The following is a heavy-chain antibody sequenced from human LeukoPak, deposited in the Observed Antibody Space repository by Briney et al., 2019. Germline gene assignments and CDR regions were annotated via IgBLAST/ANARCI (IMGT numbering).Heavy chain of an antibody. CDR2: ISGSGSST. D-gene: IGHD3-10*01. Sequence: GGSLRLSCAASGFTFRSYAMNWVRQAPGKGLEWVSVISGSGSSTYYADSVKGRFTISRDNAKNSLYLQMSSLRAEDTAVYYCAKSFWWFGEFSPFDNWGQGTLVTVSS. J-gene: IGHJ4*02. CDR3: AKSFWWFGEFSPFDN. CDR1: GFTFRSYA. V-gene: IGHV3-23*01.